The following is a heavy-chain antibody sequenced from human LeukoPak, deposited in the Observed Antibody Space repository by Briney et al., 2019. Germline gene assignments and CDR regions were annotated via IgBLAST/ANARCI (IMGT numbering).Heavy chain of an antibody. CDR3: ARDVIAAADYYYYYGMDV. D-gene: IGHD6-13*01. V-gene: IGHV3-21*01. CDR1: GFIFRNYA. CDR2: ISSSSSYI. J-gene: IGHJ6*02. Sequence: GGSLRLSCAASGFIFRNYAMSWVRQAPGKGLEWVSSISSSSSYIYYADSVKGRFTISRDNAKNSLYLQMNSLRAEDTAVYYCARDVIAAADYYYYYGMDVWGQGTTVTVSS.